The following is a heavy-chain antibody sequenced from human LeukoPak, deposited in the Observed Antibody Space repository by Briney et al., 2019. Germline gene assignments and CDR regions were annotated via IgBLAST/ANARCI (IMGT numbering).Heavy chain of an antibody. D-gene: IGHD2-21*02. Sequence: PGGSLRLSCAASGFTFSSYAMSWVRRAPGKGLEWVSAISGSGGSTYYADSVKGRFTISRDNSKNTLYLQMNSLRAEDTAVYYCAKDNYCGGDCYNKAGRFDYWGQGTLVTVSS. CDR2: ISGSGGST. J-gene: IGHJ4*02. CDR3: AKDNYCGGDCYNKAGRFDY. V-gene: IGHV3-23*01. CDR1: GFTFSSYA.